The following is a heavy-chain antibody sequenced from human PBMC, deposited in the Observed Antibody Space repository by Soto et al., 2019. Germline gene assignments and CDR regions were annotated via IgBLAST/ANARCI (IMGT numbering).Heavy chain of an antibody. CDR1: GGSISSSNW. CDR3: ARDCTNGVCYTMGEYYYDGMDV. CDR2: IYHSGST. D-gene: IGHD2-8*01. V-gene: IGHV4-4*02. Sequence: QVQLQESGPGLVKPSGTLSLTCAVSGGSISSSNWWSWVRQPPGKGLEWIGEIYHSGSTNYNPSLKSRVSISVDKSKNQFSLKLSSVTAADTAVYYCARDCTNGVCYTMGEYYYDGMDVWGQGTTVTVSS. J-gene: IGHJ6*02.